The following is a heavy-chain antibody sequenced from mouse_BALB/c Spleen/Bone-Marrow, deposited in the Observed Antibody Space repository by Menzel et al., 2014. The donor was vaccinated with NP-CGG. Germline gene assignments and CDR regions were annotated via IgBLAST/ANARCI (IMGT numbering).Heavy chain of an antibody. CDR3: ARRAGAY. CDR1: GFTFSSYT. J-gene: IGHJ3*01. D-gene: IGHD3-3*01. V-gene: IGHV5-12-2*01. CDR2: ISNGGGST. Sequence: EVKLMESGGGLVQPGGSLKLSCAASGFTFSSYTMSWVRQTPEKRLEWVAHISNGGGSTYYPDTVKGRFTISRDNAKNTLYLQMSSLKSEDTAMYYCARRAGAYWGQGTLVTVSA.